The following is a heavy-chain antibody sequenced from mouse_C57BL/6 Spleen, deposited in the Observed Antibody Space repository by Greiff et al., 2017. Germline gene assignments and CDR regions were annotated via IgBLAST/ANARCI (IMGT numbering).Heavy chain of an antibody. CDR3: ARDLVGLGAMDY. Sequence: EVKLMASEGGLVQPGSSMQLSCTASGFTFSDYYMAWVRQVPETGLEWVANINYDGSSTYYLDSLKSRFIISRDNEKNILYLQMSMLKSEDTATYYCARDLVGLGAMDYWGQGTSGTVSS. J-gene: IGHJ4*01. CDR2: INYDGSST. D-gene: IGHD4-1*01. CDR1: GFTFSDYY. V-gene: IGHV5-16*01.